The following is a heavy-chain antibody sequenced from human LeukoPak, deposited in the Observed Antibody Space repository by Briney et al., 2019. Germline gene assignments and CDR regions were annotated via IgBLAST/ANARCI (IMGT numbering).Heavy chain of an antibody. CDR1: GGSFSVYY. CDR2: INHSGST. D-gene: IGHD5-18*01. J-gene: IGHJ6*03. Sequence: PSETLSLTCAVYGGSFSVYYWSWIRHPPGEGLEWIGDINHSGSTNYNMFLKSRVPIPVGTSKNQVSLKLSSVTAGDTAVYDCARGIQLWWGRAKYYMDVWGKGTTVTVSS. CDR3: ARGIQLWWGRAKYYMDV. V-gene: IGHV4-34*01.